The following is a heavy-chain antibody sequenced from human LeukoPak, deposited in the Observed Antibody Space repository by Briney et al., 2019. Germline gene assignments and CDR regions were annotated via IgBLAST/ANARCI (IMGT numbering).Heavy chain of an antibody. D-gene: IGHD2-2*01. Sequence: PGGSLRLSCAASGFTFSDYYMSWIRQAPGKGREWVSYISSSGSTIYYADSVKGRFTISRDNAKNSLYLQMNSLRAEATAVYYCARDRVIVVPAQADLYYYYGMDVWGQGTTVTVSS. V-gene: IGHV3-11*01. CDR1: GFTFSDYY. J-gene: IGHJ6*02. CDR3: ARDRVIVVPAQADLYYYYGMDV. CDR2: ISSSGSTI.